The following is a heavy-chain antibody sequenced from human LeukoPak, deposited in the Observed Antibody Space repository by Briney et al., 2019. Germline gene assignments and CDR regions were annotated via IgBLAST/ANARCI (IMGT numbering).Heavy chain of an antibody. D-gene: IGHD3-3*01. CDR1: GGSISSYY. CDR2: IYYSGSP. J-gene: IGHJ4*01. Sequence: SETLSLTCTVSGGSISSYYWSWIRQPPGKGLEWIGYIYYSGSPNYNPSLKSRVTISVDTSKNQFSLKLSSVTAADTGVYYCARASITIFGVVIQFDYWNQGTVVIVSS. V-gene: IGHV4-59*01. CDR3: ARASITIFGVVIQFDY.